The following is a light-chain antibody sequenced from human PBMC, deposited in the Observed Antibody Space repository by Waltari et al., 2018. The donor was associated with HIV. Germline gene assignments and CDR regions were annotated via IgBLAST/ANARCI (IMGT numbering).Light chain of an antibody. Sequence: EIVLTQSPATLSLSPGERAILSCRASQRVSRYLAWYQQKPGQARRLLISDASYRATGIPARFSGSWSGADFTLTIASLEPEDFGVYYCQHRSSWPATFGQGTRVEIK. CDR2: DAS. J-gene: IGKJ1*01. CDR1: QRVSRY. V-gene: IGKV3-11*01. CDR3: QHRSSWPAT.